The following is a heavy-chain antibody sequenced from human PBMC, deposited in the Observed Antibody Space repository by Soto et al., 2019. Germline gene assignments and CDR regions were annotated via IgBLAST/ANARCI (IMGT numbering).Heavy chain of an antibody. Sequence: EVQLVESGGGLVKPGGSLRLSCAAYGFTFSRYSINWFRQAPGKGLEWVASISSGGNDFWYADSVKGRFTVSRDNVESFLYLQMDSLRPEDTAVYYCARVAYWGQGTLVTVSS. V-gene: IGHV3-21*06. CDR1: GFTFSRYS. CDR3: ARVAY. CDR2: ISSGGNDF. J-gene: IGHJ4*02.